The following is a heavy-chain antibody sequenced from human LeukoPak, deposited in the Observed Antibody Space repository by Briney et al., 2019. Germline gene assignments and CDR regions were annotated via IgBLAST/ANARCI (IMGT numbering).Heavy chain of an antibody. CDR2: IYYSGTT. J-gene: IGHJ5*02. V-gene: IGHV4-39*07. CDR3: ARPMSRYNWFDP. Sequence: PSEILSLTCTVSGGSISSSSDNWGWIRQPPGKGLEWIGSIYYSGTTYYNRSLKSRVTISVDTSKNQLSLNLSSLTAADTAVYYCARPMSRYNWFDPWGQGTLVTVSS. CDR1: GGSISSSSDN.